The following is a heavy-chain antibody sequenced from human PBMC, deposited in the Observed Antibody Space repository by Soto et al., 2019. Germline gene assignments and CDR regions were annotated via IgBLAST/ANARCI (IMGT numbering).Heavy chain of an antibody. V-gene: IGHV3-15*01. D-gene: IGHD3-16*01. CDR2: IKSKTDGGTT. Sequence: EVQLLESGGGLVQPGGSLRLSCAASGFTFSSYAMSWVRQAPGKGLEWVGRIKSKTDGGTTDYAAPVKGRFTISRDDSKNTLYLQMNSLKTEDTAVYYCTTDSFPHMITFGGVDYWGQGTLVTVSS. J-gene: IGHJ4*02. CDR3: TTDSFPHMITFGGVDY. CDR1: GFTFSSYA.